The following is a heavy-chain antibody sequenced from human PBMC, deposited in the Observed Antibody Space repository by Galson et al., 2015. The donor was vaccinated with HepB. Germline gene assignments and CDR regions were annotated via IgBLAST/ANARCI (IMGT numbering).Heavy chain of an antibody. V-gene: IGHV1-3*01. CDR1: GYTFTRYA. CDR3: ARSPYGDYQSWFDP. Sequence: SVKVSCKASGYTFTRYAMHWVRQAPGQRLEWMGWINAGNGNTKYSQKFQGRVTITRDTSASTAYMELSSLRSEDTAVYYCARSPYGDYQSWFDPWGQGTLVTVSS. CDR2: INAGNGNT. J-gene: IGHJ5*02. D-gene: IGHD4-17*01.